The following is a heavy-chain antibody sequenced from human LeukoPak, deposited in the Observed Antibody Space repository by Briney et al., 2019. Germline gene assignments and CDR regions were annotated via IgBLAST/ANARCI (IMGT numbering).Heavy chain of an antibody. Sequence: ASVKVSCKASGYTFTSYYMHWVRQAPGQGLEWMGIINPSGGSTSYAQKFQGRVTMTRDTSTSTVYMELSSLRSEDTAVYYCARVSRSGYSRPHYYMDVWGKGTTVTVSS. D-gene: IGHD5-24*01. CDR3: ARVSRSGYSRPHYYMDV. V-gene: IGHV1-46*01. CDR2: INPSGGST. J-gene: IGHJ6*03. CDR1: GYTFTSYY.